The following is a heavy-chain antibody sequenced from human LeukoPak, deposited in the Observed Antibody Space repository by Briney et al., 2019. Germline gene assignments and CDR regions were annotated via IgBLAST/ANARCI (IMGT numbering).Heavy chain of an antibody. V-gene: IGHV1-2*02. CDR2: INPNSGGT. D-gene: IGHD3-3*01. CDR3: ARDLPTYYDFWSGYYPIDY. Sequence: ASVKVSCKASGYTFTCYYMHWVRQAPGQGLEWMGWINPNSGGTNYAQKFQGRVTMTRDTSISTAYMELSRLRSDDTAVYYCARDLPTYYDFWSGYYPIDYWGQGTLVTVSS. CDR1: GYTFTCYY. J-gene: IGHJ4*02.